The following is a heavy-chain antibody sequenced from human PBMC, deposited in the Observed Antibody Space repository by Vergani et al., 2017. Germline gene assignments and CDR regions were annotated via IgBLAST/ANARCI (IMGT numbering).Heavy chain of an antibody. Sequence: EVQLVESGGGLVQPGGSLRLSCAASGFTFSSYWMPWVRQAPGKGLVWVSRINSDGSSTSYADSVKGRFTISRDNAKNTLYLQMNSLRAEDTAVYYCARAKYYYDSSGLYGFDYWGQGTLVTVSS. CDR3: ARAKYYYDSSGLYGFDY. CDR1: GFTFSSYW. J-gene: IGHJ4*02. CDR2: INSDGSST. V-gene: IGHV3-74*01. D-gene: IGHD3-22*01.